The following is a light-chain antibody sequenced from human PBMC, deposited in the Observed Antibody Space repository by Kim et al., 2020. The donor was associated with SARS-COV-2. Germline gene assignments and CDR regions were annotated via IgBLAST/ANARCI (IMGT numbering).Light chain of an antibody. CDR3: QQYNDWPLLT. Sequence: IVMTQSPATLSVSPGERVTLSCRASQRVKNNLAWYQQRPGQAPRLLIYGASTRATDIPARFSGSGSGTEFTLTIRSLQSEDLAVYYCQQYNDWPLLTFGGGTKLEI. CDR2: GAS. J-gene: IGKJ4*01. CDR1: QRVKNN. V-gene: IGKV3-15*01.